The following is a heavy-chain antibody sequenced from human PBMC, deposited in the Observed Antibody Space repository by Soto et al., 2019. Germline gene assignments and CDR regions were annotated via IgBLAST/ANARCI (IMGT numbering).Heavy chain of an antibody. D-gene: IGHD4-17*01. Sequence: ASVKVSCKASGYTFTNYGITWVRQAPGQGLEWMGWMNPNSGNTGYAQKFQGRVTMTRNTSISTAYMELSSLRSEDTAVYYCARTQFPVKNWFDPWGQGTLVTVSS. V-gene: IGHV1-8*02. CDR1: GYTFTNYG. J-gene: IGHJ5*02. CDR2: MNPNSGNT. CDR3: ARTQFPVKNWFDP.